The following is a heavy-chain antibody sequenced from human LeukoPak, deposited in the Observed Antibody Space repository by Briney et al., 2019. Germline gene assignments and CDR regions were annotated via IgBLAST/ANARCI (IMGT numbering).Heavy chain of an antibody. CDR3: TKYYLGSTLIYAFDI. CDR1: GFTFSSYA. CDR2: ISGSGGST. D-gene: IGHD2/OR15-2a*01. V-gene: IGHV3-23*01. Sequence: GGSLRLSCAACGFTFSSYAMSWVRQAPGKGLEWVSAISGSGGSTYYADSVKGRFTISRDNSKNALYLQMNSLRADDTAVYYCTKYYLGSTLIYAFDIWGQGTMVTVSS. J-gene: IGHJ3*02.